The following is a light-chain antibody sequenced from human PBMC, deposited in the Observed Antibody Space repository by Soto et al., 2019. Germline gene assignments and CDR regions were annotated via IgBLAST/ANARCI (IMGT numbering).Light chain of an antibody. CDR3: QQYFKSPWT. CDR1: QTVLANSNNMNY. J-gene: IGKJ1*01. V-gene: IGKV4-1*01. Sequence: DIVMTQSPDSLAVSLGERATINCKSSQTVLANSNNMNYLAWYQQKPGQPPKLVIYWASTRESGVPERFSGSGSGTDFTLTISRLQPEDVAVYYCQQYFKSPWTFGQGTKVDIK. CDR2: WAS.